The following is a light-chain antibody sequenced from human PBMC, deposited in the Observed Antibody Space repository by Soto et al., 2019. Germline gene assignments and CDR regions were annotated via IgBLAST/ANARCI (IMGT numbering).Light chain of an antibody. CDR1: SRDVGNYKY. Sequence: APTQPASRLGAPGQSIPLSPHGNSRDVGNYKYVSWYQQHPGKAPKLMIYEVSNRPSGVSNRFSGSKSGHTASLTISGLQAEDETDYYCFSYTSSGTYVFGTGTKVTVL. CDR2: EVS. CDR3: FSYTSSGTYV. V-gene: IGLV2-14*01. J-gene: IGLJ1*01.